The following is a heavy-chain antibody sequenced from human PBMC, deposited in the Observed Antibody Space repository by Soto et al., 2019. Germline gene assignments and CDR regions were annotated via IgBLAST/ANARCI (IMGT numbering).Heavy chain of an antibody. D-gene: IGHD3-22*01. CDR3: AREREYYYDSSGYYPIRYFDY. CDR2: IYYSGST. V-gene: IGHV4-30-4*01. J-gene: IGHJ4*02. CDR1: SGSISSGDYY. Sequence: QVQLQESGPGLVKPSQTLSLTCTVSSGSISSGDYYWSWIRQPPGKGLEWIGYIYYSGSTYYNPSLKSRVTISVDTSKNQFSLKLSSVTAADTAVYYCAREREYYYDSSGYYPIRYFDYWGQGTLVTVSS.